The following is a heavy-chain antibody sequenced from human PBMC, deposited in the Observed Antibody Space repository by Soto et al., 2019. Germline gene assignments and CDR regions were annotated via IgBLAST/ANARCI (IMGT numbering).Heavy chain of an antibody. CDR2: FDPEDGET. CDR1: GYALTELS. V-gene: IGHV1-24*01. Sequence: RASVKVSCKVSGYALTELSMHWVRQAPGKGLEWMGGFDPEDGETIYAQKFQGRVTMTEDTSTDTAYMELSSLRADDTAVYYCAKRRGAGGHFDYWGQGALVTVSS. D-gene: IGHD2-15*01. J-gene: IGHJ4*02. CDR3: AKRRGAGGHFDY.